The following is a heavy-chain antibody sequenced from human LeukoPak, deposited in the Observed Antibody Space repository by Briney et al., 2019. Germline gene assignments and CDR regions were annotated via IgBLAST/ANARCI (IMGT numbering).Heavy chain of an antibody. D-gene: IGHD2-8*01. CDR3: ARSQSGVFDV. J-gene: IGHJ3*01. V-gene: IGHV3-74*01. CDR1: GFTFSNYW. CDR2: LNGDGTNI. Sequence: PGGSLRLSCVASGFTFSNYWMQWVRQVPGKGLVWVSRLNGDGTNIIYADSVKGRFTISRHNAENTLYLQMNSLRAEDTALYYCARSQSGVFDVWGQGTMVTVSS.